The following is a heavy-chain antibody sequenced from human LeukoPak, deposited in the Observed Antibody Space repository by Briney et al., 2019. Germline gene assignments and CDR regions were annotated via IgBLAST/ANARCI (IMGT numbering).Heavy chain of an antibody. D-gene: IGHD1-26*01. CDR2: IYYSGST. V-gene: IGHV4-59*01. J-gene: IGHJ4*02. Sequence: SETLSLTCTVSGGSISSYYWSWIRQPPGKGLEWIGYIYYSGSTNYNPSLKSRVTISVDTSKNQFSLKLSSVTAADTAVYYCARVRRSMRATYVDFDYWGQGTLVTVSS. CDR1: GGSISSYY. CDR3: ARVRRSMRATYVDFDY.